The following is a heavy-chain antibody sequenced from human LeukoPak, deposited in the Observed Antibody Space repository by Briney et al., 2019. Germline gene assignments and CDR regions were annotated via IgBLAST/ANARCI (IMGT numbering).Heavy chain of an antibody. V-gene: IGHV4-61*01. Sequence: SETLSLTCTVSGGSVSSGSYYWSWIRQPPGKGLEWIGYIYYSGSTNYNPSLKSRVTISVDTSKNQFSLKLRSVTAADTAVYYCARSAGLLDYWGQGTLVTVSS. CDR3: ARSAGLLDY. J-gene: IGHJ4*02. D-gene: IGHD2-15*01. CDR1: GGSVSSGSYY. CDR2: IYYSGST.